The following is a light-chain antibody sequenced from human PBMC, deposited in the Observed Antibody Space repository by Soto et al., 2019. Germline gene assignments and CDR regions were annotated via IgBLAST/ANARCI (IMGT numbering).Light chain of an antibody. V-gene: IGKV1-39*01. J-gene: IGKJ5*01. CDR3: QQSYSIPIT. Sequence: DIQMTQSPSSLSASVGDGVTITCRASQSISTYLNWYQHKPGRAPELLIYAASSLQRGVPSRFSGSRSGTDFTLTISSLQPEDSATYYCQQSYSIPITFGQGTRLEIK. CDR1: QSISTY. CDR2: AAS.